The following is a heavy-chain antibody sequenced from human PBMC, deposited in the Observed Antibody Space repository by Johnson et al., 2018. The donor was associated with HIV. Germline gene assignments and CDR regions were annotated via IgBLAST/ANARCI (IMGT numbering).Heavy chain of an antibody. J-gene: IGHJ3*02. Sequence: QVQLVESGGGVVQPGRSLRLSCAASGFTFSSYGMHWVRQAPGKGLEWVAVISYDGSNKYYADSVKGRFTISRDNSKNTLYLQMNSLRAEDTALDYCAKEKYSSSWLDAFDIWGQGTMFTVSS. CDR1: GFTFSSYG. V-gene: IGHV3-30*18. CDR2: ISYDGSNK. D-gene: IGHD6-13*01. CDR3: AKEKYSSSWLDAFDI.